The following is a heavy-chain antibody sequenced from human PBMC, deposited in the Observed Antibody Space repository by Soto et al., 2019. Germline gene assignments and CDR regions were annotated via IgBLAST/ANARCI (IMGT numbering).Heavy chain of an antibody. D-gene: IGHD3-3*01. CDR2: IIPIFGTA. CDR1: GGTFSSYA. CDR3: ARRETIFGVVIRQDYYYGMDV. V-gene: IGHV1-69*13. Sequence: GPSVKVSCKASGGTFSSYAISWVRQAPGQGLEWMGGIIPIFGTANYAQKFQGRVTITADESTSTAYMELSSLRSEDTAVYYCARRETIFGVVIRQDYYYGMDVWGQGTTVTVS. J-gene: IGHJ6*02.